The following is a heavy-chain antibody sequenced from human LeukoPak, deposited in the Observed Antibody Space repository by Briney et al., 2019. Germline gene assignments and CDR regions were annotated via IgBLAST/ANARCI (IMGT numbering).Heavy chain of an antibody. CDR3: ARDRTTVTTYYFDY. D-gene: IGHD4-17*01. V-gene: IGHV1-18*01. Sequence: ASVKVSCKASGYTFTSYGISWVRQAPGPGLEWMGWISAYNGNTNYAQKLQGRVTMTTDTSTSTAYMQLRSLRSDDTAVYYCARDRTTVTTYYFDYWGQGTLVTVSS. CDR2: ISAYNGNT. J-gene: IGHJ4*02. CDR1: GYTFTSYG.